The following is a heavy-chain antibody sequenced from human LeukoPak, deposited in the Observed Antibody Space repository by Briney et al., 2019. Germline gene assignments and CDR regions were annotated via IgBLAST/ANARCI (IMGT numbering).Heavy chain of an antibody. CDR3: ARGAFASEGAIDI. J-gene: IGHJ3*02. V-gene: IGHV4-34*01. D-gene: IGHD3-10*01. CDR2: INHSGST. CDR1: GGSFSGYY. Sequence: SETLPLTCAVYGGSFSGYYWSWIRQPPGKWLEWIGEINHSGSTNYNPSLKSRVTISVDTSNNQFSLRLRSVTAADTAVYYCARGAFASEGAIDIWGQGTMVTVSS.